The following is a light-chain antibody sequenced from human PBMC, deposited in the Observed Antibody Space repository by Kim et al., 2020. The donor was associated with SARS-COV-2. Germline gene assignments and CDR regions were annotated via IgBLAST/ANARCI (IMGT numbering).Light chain of an antibody. CDR2: KVS. Sequence: PAAISCRASQSLIYSDGNIYLNWFHQRPGQSPRRLIYKVSNRNSGGPDRFSGSGSGTYFTLQSSRVEAEDVGVYYCMQGTQWPFTFGPGTKVDIK. V-gene: IGKV2-30*01. J-gene: IGKJ3*01. CDR1: QSLIYSDGNIY. CDR3: MQGTQWPFT.